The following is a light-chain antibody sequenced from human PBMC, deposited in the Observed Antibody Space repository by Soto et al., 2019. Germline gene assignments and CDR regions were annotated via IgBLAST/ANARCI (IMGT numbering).Light chain of an antibody. J-gene: IGLJ1*01. CDR2: GDS. V-gene: IGLV1-40*01. CDR3: QSSDSRLSGSDV. Sequence: QSVLTQPPSVSGAPGQRVTISCTGSSSNIGAGYDGNWYQQLPGTAPKLLIFGDSNRPSGVPDRFSGSKSGTSASLAITGLQAADEADYYCQSSDSRLSGSDVFGTGTKVTVL. CDR1: SSNIGAGYD.